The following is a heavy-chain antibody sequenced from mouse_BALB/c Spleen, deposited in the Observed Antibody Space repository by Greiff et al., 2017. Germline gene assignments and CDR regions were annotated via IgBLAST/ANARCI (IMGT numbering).Heavy chain of an antibody. Sequence: EVQRVESGGGLVQPGGSLKLSCAASGFTFSSYTMSWVRQTPEKRLEWVAYISNGGGSTYYPDTVKGRFTISRDNAKNTLYLQMSSLKSEDTAMYYCAREVRGYVDYWGQGTTLTGSS. D-gene: IGHD2-14*01. J-gene: IGHJ2*01. CDR1: GFTFSSYT. CDR2: ISNGGGST. CDR3: AREVRGYVDY. V-gene: IGHV5-12-2*01.